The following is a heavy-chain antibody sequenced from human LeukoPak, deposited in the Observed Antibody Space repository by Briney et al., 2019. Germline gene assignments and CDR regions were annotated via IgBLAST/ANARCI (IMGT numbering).Heavy chain of an antibody. CDR3: ARREQCLGVGWFDP. CDR1: GGSISSSSYY. J-gene: IGHJ5*02. Sequence: SETLSLTCTVSGGSISSSSYYWGWICQPPGKGLEWIGSIYYSGSTYYNPSLKSRVTISVDTSKNQFSLKLSSVTAADTAVYYCARREQCLGVGWFDPWGQGTLVTVSS. V-gene: IGHV4-39*01. D-gene: IGHD6-19*01. CDR2: IYYSGST.